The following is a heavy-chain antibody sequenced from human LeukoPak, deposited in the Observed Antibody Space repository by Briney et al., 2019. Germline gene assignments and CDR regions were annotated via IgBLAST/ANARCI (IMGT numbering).Heavy chain of an antibody. CDR1: GLTFSRYG. V-gene: IGHV3-33*01. J-gene: IGHJ4*02. D-gene: IGHD3-16*01. CDR3: TREGVGVNFDY. Sequence: PGGSLRLSCAASGLTFSRYGMHWVRQAPGKGVERGAIIWYEGRTKYYADSVKGRLTISRDNSENTLYLQMDSVRAEDTAVYYCTREGVGVNFDYWGQGTLVTVSS. CDR2: IWYEGRTK.